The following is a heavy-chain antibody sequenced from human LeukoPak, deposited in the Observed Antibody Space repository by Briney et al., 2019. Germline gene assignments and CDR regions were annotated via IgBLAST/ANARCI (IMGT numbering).Heavy chain of an antibody. CDR3: ASRWLLPFDY. D-gene: IGHD3-22*01. Sequence: SETLSLTCTVSGYSISSGYYWGWIRQPPGKGLEWIGSIYHSGSTYYNPSLKSRVTISVDTSKNQFSLKLSSVTAADTALYYCASRWLLPFDYWGQGTLVTVSS. CDR1: GYSISSGYY. J-gene: IGHJ4*02. V-gene: IGHV4-38-2*02. CDR2: IYHSGST.